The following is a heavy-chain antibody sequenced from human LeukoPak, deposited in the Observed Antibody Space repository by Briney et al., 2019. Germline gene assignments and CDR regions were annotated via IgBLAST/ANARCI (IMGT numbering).Heavy chain of an antibody. CDR2: IYHSGST. D-gene: IGHD6-13*01. J-gene: IGHJ6*02. CDR1: GGSISSSNW. CDR3: ARDRVAAAGYYYYGMDV. V-gene: IGHV4-4*02. Sequence: SGTLSLTCAVSGGSISSSNWWSWVRQPPGKGLEWIGGIYHSGSTNYNPSLKSRVTISVDKSKNQFSLKLSSVTAADTAVYYCARDRVAAAGYYYYGMDVWGQGTTVTVSS.